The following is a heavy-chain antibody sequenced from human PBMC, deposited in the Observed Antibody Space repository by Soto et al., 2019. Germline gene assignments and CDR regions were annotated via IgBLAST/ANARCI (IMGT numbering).Heavy chain of an antibody. V-gene: IGHV4-4*07. CDR2: IYTSGST. CDR3: ARERGPGSGSYYTDSWFDP. D-gene: IGHD3-10*01. Sequence: QVQLQESGPGLVKPSETLSLTCTVSGGSISSYYWSWIRQPAGKGLEWIGRIYTSGSTNYNPSLKSRVPMSVDTSKNQFSLKLSSVTAADTAVYYCARERGPGSGSYYTDSWFDPWGQGTLVTVSS. CDR1: GGSISSYY. J-gene: IGHJ5*02.